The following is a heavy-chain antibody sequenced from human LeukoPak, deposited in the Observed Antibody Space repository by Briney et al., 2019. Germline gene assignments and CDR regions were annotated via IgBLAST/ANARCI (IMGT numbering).Heavy chain of an antibody. J-gene: IGHJ4*02. D-gene: IGHD2-15*01. CDR1: GFTFSSYG. CDR3: ARGYPAVGFDY. CDR2: IWYDGSNR. Sequence: GGSLRLSCAASGFTFSSYGMHWVRQAPGKGLEWVAVIWYDGSNRYYADSVKGRSTISRDNSKNTLYLQMNSLRAEDTAVYYCARGYPAVGFDYWGQGTLVTVSS. V-gene: IGHV3-33*01.